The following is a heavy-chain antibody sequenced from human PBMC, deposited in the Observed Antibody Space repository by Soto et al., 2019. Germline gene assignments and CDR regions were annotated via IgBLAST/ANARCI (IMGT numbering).Heavy chain of an antibody. CDR1: GGSISSSSYY. CDR2: IYYSGST. J-gene: IGHJ4*02. CDR3: ASLRSKMNIVVVGVDY. D-gene: IGHD2-15*01. Sequence: QSQTLSLTCTVSGGSISSSSYYWGWIRQPPGKGLEWIGSIYYSGSTYYNPSLKSRVTISVDTSKNQFSLKLSSVTAADTAVYYCASLRSKMNIVVVGVDYWGQGTLVTVSS. V-gene: IGHV4-39*01.